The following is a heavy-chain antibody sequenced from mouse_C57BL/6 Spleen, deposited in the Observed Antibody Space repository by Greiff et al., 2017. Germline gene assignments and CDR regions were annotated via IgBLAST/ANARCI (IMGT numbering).Heavy chain of an antibody. V-gene: IGHV3-1*01. Sequence: EVKLVESGPGMVKPSQSLSLTCTVTGYSITSGYDWHWIRHFPGNKLEWMGYISYSGSTNYNPSLKSRISITHDTSKNHFFLKLNSVTTEDTATYYCARGGTPYWYFDVWGTGTTVTVSS. CDR3: ARGGTPYWYFDV. CDR2: ISYSGST. J-gene: IGHJ1*03. D-gene: IGHD3-3*01. CDR1: GYSITSGYD.